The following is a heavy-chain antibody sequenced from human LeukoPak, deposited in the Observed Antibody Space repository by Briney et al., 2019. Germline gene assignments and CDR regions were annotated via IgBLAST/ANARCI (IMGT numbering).Heavy chain of an antibody. V-gene: IGHV3-66*01. D-gene: IGHD6-13*01. CDR3: AYSSSWRKFDY. Sequence: GGSLRLSCAASGFSVSSNYMSWVRQAPGKGLEWVSVIYSGGSTYYADSVKGRFTISRDNSKNTLYLQMNSLRAEDTAVYYCAYSSSWRKFDYWGRGTLVTVSS. J-gene: IGHJ4*02. CDR2: IYSGGST. CDR1: GFSVSSNY.